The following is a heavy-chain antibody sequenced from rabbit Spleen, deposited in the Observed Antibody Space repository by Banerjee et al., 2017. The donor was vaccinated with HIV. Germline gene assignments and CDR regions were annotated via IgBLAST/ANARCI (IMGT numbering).Heavy chain of an antibody. CDR1: GVSSISISY. J-gene: IGHJ6*01. Sequence: QSLVESGGDLVKPGASLTLTCTASGVSSISISYLFWFRQAPGKGLEWIACSDIGSSGFTYFETWAKGRFDISKTSSTTVTLQMTRLTAPDAATYFCAMDTSTRFSRYGMGLWGPGDPGHRL. CDR3: AMDTSTRFSRYGMGL. D-gene: IGHD1-1*01. CDR2: SDIGSSGFT. V-gene: IGHV1S40*01.